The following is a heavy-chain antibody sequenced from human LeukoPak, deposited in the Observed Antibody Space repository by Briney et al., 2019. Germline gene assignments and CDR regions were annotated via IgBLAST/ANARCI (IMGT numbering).Heavy chain of an antibody. CDR2: ISYDGSNK. J-gene: IGHJ4*02. Sequence: GGSLRLSCAASGFTFSSYAMHRVRQAPGKGLEWGAVISYDGSNKYYADSVKGRFTISRDNSQNTLYLQMNSLRAEDTAVYYCARGKKLRYFDWLLTESVYFDYWGQGTLVTVSS. CDR1: GFTFSSYA. D-gene: IGHD3-9*01. V-gene: IGHV3-30*04. CDR3: ARGKKLRYFDWLLTESVYFDY.